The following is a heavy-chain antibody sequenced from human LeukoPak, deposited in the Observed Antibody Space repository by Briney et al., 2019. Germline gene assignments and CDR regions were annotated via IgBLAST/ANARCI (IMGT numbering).Heavy chain of an antibody. CDR2: INSDGSWT. CDR1: GFTFDYYW. V-gene: IGHV3-74*01. D-gene: IGHD2/OR15-2a*01. CDR3: VSFYETY. Sequence: GGSLRLSCAASGFTFDYYWMHWVRQVPGKGLVWVSHINSDGSWTSYADSVKGRFTISKDNAKNTVYLQMNSLRAEDTAVYYCVSFYETYWGRGTLVTVSS. J-gene: IGHJ4*02.